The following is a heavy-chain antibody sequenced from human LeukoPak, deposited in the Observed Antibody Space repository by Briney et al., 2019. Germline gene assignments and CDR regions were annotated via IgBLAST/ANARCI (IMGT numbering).Heavy chain of an antibody. J-gene: IGHJ6*02. CDR3: AKAINGDSSSWYLNYYYYGMDV. V-gene: IGHV3-23*01. CDR1: GFTFSSYA. D-gene: IGHD6-13*01. Sequence: GGSLRLSCAASGFTFSSYAMSWVRQAPGKGLEWVSAISGGGGSTYYADSVKGRFTISRDNSKNTLYLQMNSLRAEDTAVYYCAKAINGDSSSWYLNYYYYGMDVWGQGTTVTVSS. CDR2: ISGGGGST.